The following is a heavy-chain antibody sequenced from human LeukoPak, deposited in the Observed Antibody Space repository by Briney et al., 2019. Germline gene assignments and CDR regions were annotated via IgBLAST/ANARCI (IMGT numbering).Heavy chain of an antibody. CDR1: GLTFSNYA. D-gene: IGHD3-22*01. Sequence: PGGSLRLSCAASGLTFSNYAMSWVRQAPGEGLEWVSAITGDGGSSYYADSVKGRFTISRDNSKNTLYLQVTSLRAEDTAVYYCAKRDAYDTSGFSPLFDYWGQGTLVTVSS. CDR3: AKRDAYDTSGFSPLFDY. CDR2: ITGDGGSS. V-gene: IGHV3-23*01. J-gene: IGHJ4*02.